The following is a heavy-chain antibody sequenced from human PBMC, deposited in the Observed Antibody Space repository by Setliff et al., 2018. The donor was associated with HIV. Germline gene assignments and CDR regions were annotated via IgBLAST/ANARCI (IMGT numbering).Heavy chain of an antibody. V-gene: IGHV3-49*04. Sequence: PGGSLRLSCTASGFTFGDYAMTWVRQAPGKGLEWVGFIRNRAYGGTTEYAASVKGRFIISRDDSKSIAYLQMNSLKTEDTAVYYCTRGRATFYYGSGSYYNPDYWGQGTLVTVSS. D-gene: IGHD3-10*01. CDR3: TRGRATFYYGSGSYYNPDY. J-gene: IGHJ4*02. CDR2: IRNRAYGGTT. CDR1: GFTFGDYA.